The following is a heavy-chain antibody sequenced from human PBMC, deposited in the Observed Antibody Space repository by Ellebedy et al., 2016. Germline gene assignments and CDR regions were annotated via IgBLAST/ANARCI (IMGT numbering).Heavy chain of an antibody. CDR2: IYYSGST. D-gene: IGHD3-3*01. CDR3: ARDPLGVAANDY. CDR1: GVSITSHY. J-gene: IGHJ4*02. V-gene: IGHV4-59*11. Sequence: GSLRLSCTVSGVSITSHYWSWIRQPPGKGLEFIGYIYYSGSTNYNPSLRSRVSVSIDKSKNQFSLKLSSVTAADTAVYYCARDPLGVAANDYWGQGTLVTVSS.